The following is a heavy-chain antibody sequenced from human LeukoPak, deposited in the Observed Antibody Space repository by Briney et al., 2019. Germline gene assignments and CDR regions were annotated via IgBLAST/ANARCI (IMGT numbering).Heavy chain of an antibody. V-gene: IGHV3-7*01. Sequence: PGGSLRLSCAASGFSFSSYWMTWVRQAPGEGLEWVANIKQDGSQKYYVDSVKGRFTISRDNAKNSLYLQMNSLRAEDTAVYYCVSTGSQLDYWGQGTLVTVSS. D-gene: IGHD2-2*01. J-gene: IGHJ4*02. CDR3: VSTGSQLDY. CDR2: IKQDGSQK. CDR1: GFSFSSYW.